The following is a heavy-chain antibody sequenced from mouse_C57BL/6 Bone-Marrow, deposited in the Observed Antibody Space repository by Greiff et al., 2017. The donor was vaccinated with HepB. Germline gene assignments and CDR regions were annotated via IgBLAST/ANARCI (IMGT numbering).Heavy chain of an antibody. V-gene: IGHV1-42*01. J-gene: IGHJ3*01. CDR2: INPSTGGT. Sequence: VQLQQSGPELVKPGASVKISCKASGYSFTGYYMNWVKQSPEKSLEWIGEINPSTGGTTYNQKFKAKATLTVDKSSSTAYMQLKSLTSEDSAVYYCERWAYYSNYGGFAYWGQGTLVTVSA. D-gene: IGHD2-5*01. CDR1: GYSFTGYY. CDR3: ERWAYYSNYGGFAY.